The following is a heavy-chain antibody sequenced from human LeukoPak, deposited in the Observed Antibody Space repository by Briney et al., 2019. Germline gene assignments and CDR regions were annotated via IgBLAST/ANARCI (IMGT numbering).Heavy chain of an antibody. CDR1: GGSFSAYY. J-gene: IGHJ4*02. D-gene: IGHD4-17*01. V-gene: IGHV4-34*01. Sequence: PSETLSLTCAVYGGSFSAYYWSWIRQPPGKGLEWIGEINHSGSTNYNPSLKSRITISVDTSKNQFSLKLSSVTAADTAVYYCARATVTTGEGDYWGQGTLVTVSS. CDR3: ARATVTTGEGDY. CDR2: INHSGST.